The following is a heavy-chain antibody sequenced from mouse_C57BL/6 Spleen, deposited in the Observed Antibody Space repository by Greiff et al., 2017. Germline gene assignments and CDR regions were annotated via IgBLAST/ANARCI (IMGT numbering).Heavy chain of an antibody. CDR1: GYTFTDYN. CDR3: ARSRQLRDVGFAY. CDR2: INPNNGGT. Sequence: VQLQQSGPELVKPGASVKIPCKASGYTFTDYNMDWVKQSHGKSLEWIGDINPNNGGTIYNQKFKGKATLTVDKSSSTAYMELRSLTSEDTAVYYCARSRQLRDVGFAYWGQGTLVTVSA. D-gene: IGHD3-2*02. J-gene: IGHJ3*01. V-gene: IGHV1-18*01.